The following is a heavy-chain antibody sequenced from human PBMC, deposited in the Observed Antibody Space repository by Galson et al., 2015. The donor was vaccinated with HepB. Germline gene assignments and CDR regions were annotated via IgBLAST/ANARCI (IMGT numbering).Heavy chain of an antibody. CDR3: ATGRGLLWFRLQQTCYYYMDV. J-gene: IGHJ6*03. Sequence: SVKVSCKASGYTFTSYDIHWVRQAPGQRLEWIGWMNPNSGNTSYAQKFQGRVTMTRNTSISTTYMELSSLRSEDTAVYYCATGRGLLWFRLQQTCYYYMDVWGKWTTVTVAS. CDR2: MNPNSGNT. V-gene: IGHV1-8*01. CDR1: GYTFTSYD. D-gene: IGHD3-10*01.